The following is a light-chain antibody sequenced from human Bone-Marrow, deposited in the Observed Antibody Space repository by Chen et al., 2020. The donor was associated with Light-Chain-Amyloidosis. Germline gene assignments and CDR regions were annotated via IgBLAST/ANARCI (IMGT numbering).Light chain of an antibody. CDR2: DIS. V-gene: IGLV2-14*01. CDR1: SSDVDGYNY. Sequence: QSALTQPASVFGSPGQSITISCTGTSSDVDGYNYVSWYQQHPGKAPKLMIYDISNRPSGVSNRFSGSKSGNTASLTISGLHAEDDADYYCSSDTSRSTLDVFGTGTKVTVL. CDR3: SSDTSRSTLDV. J-gene: IGLJ1*01.